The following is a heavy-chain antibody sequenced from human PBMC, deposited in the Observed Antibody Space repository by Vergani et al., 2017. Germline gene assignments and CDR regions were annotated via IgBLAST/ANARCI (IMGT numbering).Heavy chain of an antibody. CDR3: ARDRIVVVPAAMFDYYYYGMDV. CDR2: ISAYNGNT. V-gene: IGHV1-18*01. Sequence: QVQLVQSGAEVKKPGASVKVSCKASGYTFTSYGISWVRQAPGQGLEWMGWISAYNGNTNYAQKLQGRVNMTTDTYTRTAYIELRSLRSDDTAVYYCARDRIVVVPAAMFDYYYYGMDVWDQGTTVTVSS. J-gene: IGHJ6*02. CDR1: GYTFTSYG. D-gene: IGHD2-2*01.